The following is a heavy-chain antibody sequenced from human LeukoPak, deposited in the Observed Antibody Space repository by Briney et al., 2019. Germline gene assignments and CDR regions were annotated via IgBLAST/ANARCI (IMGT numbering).Heavy chain of an antibody. J-gene: IGHJ4*02. CDR2: ISSSSSYT. CDR1: GFTFSDYY. V-gene: IGHV3-11*05. Sequence: GGSLRLSCAASGFTFSDYYMSWIRQAPGKGLEWISYISSSSSYTNYVDSVKGRFTISRDNAKNSLYLQMNSLRAEDTAVYYCVRVVSVSSYYFDCWGQGTLVTVSS. D-gene: IGHD5/OR15-5a*01. CDR3: VRVVSVSSYYFDC.